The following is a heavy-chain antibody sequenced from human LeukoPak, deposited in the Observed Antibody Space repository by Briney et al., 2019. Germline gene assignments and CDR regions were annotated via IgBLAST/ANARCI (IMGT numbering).Heavy chain of an antibody. CDR3: ARRDPEAGYGMDV. V-gene: IGHV4-61*01. CDR2: IYYSGST. Sequence: SETLSLTCTVSGGSVSSGSYYWSWIRQPPGKGLEWIGYIYYSGSTYYNPSLKSRVTISVDTSKNQFSLKLSSVTAADTAVYYCARRDPEAGYGMDVWGQGTTITVPS. J-gene: IGHJ6*02. D-gene: IGHD2-21*02. CDR1: GGSVSSGSYY.